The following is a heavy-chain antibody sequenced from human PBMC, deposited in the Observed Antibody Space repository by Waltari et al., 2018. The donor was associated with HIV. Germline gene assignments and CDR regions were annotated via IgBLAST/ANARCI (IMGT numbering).Heavy chain of an antibody. Sequence: QVQLVQSGAEVKKPGSSVKVSCKASGGTFSSYAISWVRQAPGQGLEWMGGIIPIFGTANYAPKFQGRVTITADESTSTAYMELSSLRSEDTAVYYCASGGGVVVTAFTTYYGMDVWGQGTTVTVSS. J-gene: IGHJ6*02. CDR1: GGTFSSYA. D-gene: IGHD2-21*02. CDR3: ASGGGVVVTAFTTYYGMDV. CDR2: IIPIFGTA. V-gene: IGHV1-69*01.